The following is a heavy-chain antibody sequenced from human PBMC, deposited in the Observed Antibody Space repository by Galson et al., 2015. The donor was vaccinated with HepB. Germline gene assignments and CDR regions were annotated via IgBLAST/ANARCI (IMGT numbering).Heavy chain of an antibody. CDR2: IYYSGST. D-gene: IGHD3-16*01. Sequence: TLSLTCTVSGGSISSYYWSWIRQPPGKGLEWIGYIYYSGSTNYNPSLKSRVTISVDTSKNQFSLKLSSVTAADTAVYYCARGGGYYYGMDVWGQGTTVTVSS. J-gene: IGHJ6*02. V-gene: IGHV4-59*01. CDR1: GGSISSYY. CDR3: ARGGGYYYGMDV.